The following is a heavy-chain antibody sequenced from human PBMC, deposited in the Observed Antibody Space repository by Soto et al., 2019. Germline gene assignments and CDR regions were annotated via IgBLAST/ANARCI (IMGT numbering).Heavy chain of an antibody. Sequence: EVQLLESGGSLKQPGGSLRLSCAACGFAFSSYAMSWIRQAPGKGLEWVSSISAGGDSTYYADSVKGRFTITRDNSENTLYLQMNGLRAADTAVYYCAKDHGYAGGWHTPYYFDSWGQGTLVTVSS. D-gene: IGHD6-19*01. CDR1: GFAFSSYA. CDR3: AKDHGYAGGWHTPYYFDS. CDR2: ISAGGDST. V-gene: IGHV3-23*01. J-gene: IGHJ4*02.